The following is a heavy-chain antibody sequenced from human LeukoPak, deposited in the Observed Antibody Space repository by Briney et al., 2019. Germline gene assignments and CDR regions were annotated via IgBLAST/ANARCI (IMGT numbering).Heavy chain of an antibody. D-gene: IGHD4-23*01. V-gene: IGHV3-30-3*01. CDR3: ARSATVVTGDY. Sequence: GGSLRLSCAASGFTLSSYAMHWVRQAPGNGLEWVAVISYDGSNKYYADSVKGRFTICRDNSKNTMYLQMNSLRAEDTAVYYCARSATVVTGDYWGQGTLVTVSS. CDR1: GFTLSSYA. CDR2: ISYDGSNK. J-gene: IGHJ4*02.